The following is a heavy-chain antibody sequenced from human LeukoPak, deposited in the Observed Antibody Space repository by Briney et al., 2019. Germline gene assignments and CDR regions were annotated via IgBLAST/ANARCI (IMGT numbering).Heavy chain of an antibody. CDR1: GFTFNNHG. V-gene: IGHV3-33*05. Sequence: GGSLRLSCGVSGFTFNNHGMHWVRQAPGKGLEWVAAIQYDGRNKFYGASVQGRFIISTDSSKTTLHLQMNSLRVEDTAMYYCARDWGLGTTGPGDFWGQGTLVTVSS. D-gene: IGHD1-1*01. J-gene: IGHJ4*02. CDR2: IQYDGRNK. CDR3: ARDWGLGTTGPGDF.